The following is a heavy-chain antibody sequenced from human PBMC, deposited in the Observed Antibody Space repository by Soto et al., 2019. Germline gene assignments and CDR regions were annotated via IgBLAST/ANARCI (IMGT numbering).Heavy chain of an antibody. J-gene: IGHJ4*02. CDR2: IYPGDSDT. CDR3: ATSTVSYVDIVSSTTRGYFDH. D-gene: IGHD5-12*01. V-gene: IGHV5-51*01. Sequence: PGESLKISCECSGYNFNTYWIGWVRQMPGKGLEWMALIYPGDSDTRYSPSFEGQVTLSVDRSISTAYLQWSSLKASDTAIYYCATSTVSYVDIVSSTTRGYFDHWGQGTLVTVSS. CDR1: GYNFNTYW.